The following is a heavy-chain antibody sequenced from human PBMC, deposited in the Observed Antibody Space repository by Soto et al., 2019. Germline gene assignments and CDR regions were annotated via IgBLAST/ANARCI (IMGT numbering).Heavy chain of an antibody. J-gene: IGHJ6*03. CDR1: GFTFSSYW. CDR3: ARDLILWFGELSRYMDG. Sequence: GGSLRLSCAASGFTFSSYWMSWVRQAPGKGLEWVANIKQDGSEKYYVDSVKGRFTISRDNAKNSLYLQMNSLRAEDTAVYYCARDLILWFGELSRYMDGWGKGTTVTVSS. CDR2: IKQDGSEK. D-gene: IGHD3-10*01. V-gene: IGHV3-7*01.